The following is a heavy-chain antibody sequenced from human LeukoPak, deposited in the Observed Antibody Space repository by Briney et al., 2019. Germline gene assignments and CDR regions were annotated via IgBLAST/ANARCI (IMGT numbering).Heavy chain of an antibody. D-gene: IGHD6-19*01. V-gene: IGHV3-21*01. CDR3: ARDAGAVAGTTPFDY. Sequence: GSSLRLPCGASGSAFISYNLHWVPQAPGKAREGVSSISGSSVYIHSADSVRGRFNISRDNAKNSLYMQMNSLRAEDTALYYCARDAGAVAGTTPFDYWGQGTLVTVS. CDR2: ISGSSVYI. J-gene: IGHJ4*02. CDR1: GSAFISYN.